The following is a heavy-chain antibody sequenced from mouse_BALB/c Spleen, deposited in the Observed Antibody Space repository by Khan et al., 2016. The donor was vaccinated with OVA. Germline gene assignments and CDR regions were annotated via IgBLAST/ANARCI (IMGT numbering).Heavy chain of an antibody. D-gene: IGHD2-14*01. J-gene: IGHJ2*01. CDR3: AKNYRYDVYFDY. Sequence: VQLQQSGPELVKPGASVKMSCKASGYTFTSYVMHWLRQKPGQGLEWIGYIYPYNDDTKFNEKFKGKATLTSYQSSSTAYMERSSLTAEDSAVYYGAKNYRYDVYFDYWGQGTTLTVSS. V-gene: IGHV1S136*01. CDR1: GYTFTSYV. CDR2: IYPYNDDT.